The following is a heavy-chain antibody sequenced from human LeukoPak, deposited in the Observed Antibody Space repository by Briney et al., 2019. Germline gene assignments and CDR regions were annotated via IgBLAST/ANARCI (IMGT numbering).Heavy chain of an antibody. Sequence: SVRVSCKASGGTFCPSAISSGIQAPGHGLEWMGGSIPFFGTANYAQKFQGRVTITTDAYTCTAYMELSSLRSEDTAVSDCASQNKNVFLWFAASFDIWGQGTMVTVSS. V-gene: IGHV1-69*05. D-gene: IGHD3-10*01. CDR1: GGTFCPSA. CDR2: SIPFFGTA. J-gene: IGHJ3*02. CDR3: ASQNKNVFLWFAASFDI.